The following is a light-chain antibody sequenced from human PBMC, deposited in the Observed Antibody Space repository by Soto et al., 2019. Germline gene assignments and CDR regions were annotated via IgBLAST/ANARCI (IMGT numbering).Light chain of an antibody. V-gene: IGKV1-17*01. J-gene: IGKJ1*01. CDR1: QGIGNG. CDR2: AAS. Sequence: DIQMTQSPSSLSASVGDRVTITCRASQGIGNGLGWFQQKPGRAPKRLMYAASSLESGVPPRFSGSGSWTEFTLTISSLQPEDFATYYCLQHNSYPRTFGQGTKVEIK. CDR3: LQHNSYPRT.